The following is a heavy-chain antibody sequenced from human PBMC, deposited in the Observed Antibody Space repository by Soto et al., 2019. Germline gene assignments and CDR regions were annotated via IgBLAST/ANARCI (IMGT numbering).Heavy chain of an antibody. V-gene: IGHV2-5*01. D-gene: IGHD3-22*01. J-gene: IGHJ4*02. Sequence: QITLKEAGPALVKPTQTLTLTCTFSGFSLSTSGVGVGWIRQPPGKALEWLAVIYWNDDKPYSPSLESRLTINKDTSKNQVVPKKTDMDPVDTATYYFARCVAVTPRYYYLEHWGQGTVVTVSS. CDR2: IYWNDDK. CDR1: GFSLSTSGVG. CDR3: ARCVAVTPRYYYLEH.